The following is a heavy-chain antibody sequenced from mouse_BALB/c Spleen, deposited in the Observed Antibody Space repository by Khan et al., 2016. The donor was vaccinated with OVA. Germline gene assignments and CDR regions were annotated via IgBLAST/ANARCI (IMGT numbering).Heavy chain of an antibody. CDR1: GYSITSDYA. CDR3: ARGRAY. CDR2: IRYSGRT. V-gene: IGHV3-2*02. Sequence: EVQLQESGPGLVKPSQSLSLTCTVTGYSITSDYAWNWIRQFPGNKLEWMGYIRYSGRTNYTPSLKSRISITRDTSKNQFFLQLNSVTTEDTATYYCARGRAYWGQGTLVTVSA. J-gene: IGHJ3*01. D-gene: IGHD3-3*01.